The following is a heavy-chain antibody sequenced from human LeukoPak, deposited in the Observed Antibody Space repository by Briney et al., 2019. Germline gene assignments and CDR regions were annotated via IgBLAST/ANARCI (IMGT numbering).Heavy chain of an antibody. Sequence: GESLKISRKGSGYSFTSYWIGWVRQMPGKGLEWMGIIYPGDSDTRYSPSFQGQVTISADKSISTAYLQWSSLKASDTAMYYCARQENFGEPTTNPFDPWGQGTLVTVSS. V-gene: IGHV5-51*01. CDR1: GYSFTSYW. CDR3: ARQENFGEPTTNPFDP. D-gene: IGHD3-10*01. CDR2: IYPGDSDT. J-gene: IGHJ5*02.